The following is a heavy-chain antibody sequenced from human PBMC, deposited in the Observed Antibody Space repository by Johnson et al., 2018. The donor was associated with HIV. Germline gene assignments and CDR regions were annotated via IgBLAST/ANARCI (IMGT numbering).Heavy chain of an antibody. CDR2: ISWNGGST. CDR1: GFTFDDYG. Sequence: VQLVESGGDVVQPGRSLRLSCVASGFTFDDYGMHWVRQAPGKGLEWVSGISWNGGSTGYADSVRGRFTISRDNAKNSLYLQMNSLRAEDTALYYCARVRVDCSGGSCYRWGTFDIWGQGTMVTVSS. J-gene: IGHJ3*02. V-gene: IGHV3-20*04. CDR3: ARVRVDCSGGSCYRWGTFDI. D-gene: IGHD2-15*01.